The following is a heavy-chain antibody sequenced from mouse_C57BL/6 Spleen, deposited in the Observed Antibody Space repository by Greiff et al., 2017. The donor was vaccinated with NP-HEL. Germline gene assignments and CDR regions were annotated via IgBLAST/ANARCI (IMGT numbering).Heavy chain of an antibody. CDR1: GFTFSDYG. CDR2: ISSGSSTI. J-gene: IGHJ4*01. CDR3: ARMGYGNSYYYAMDY. D-gene: IGHD2-1*01. V-gene: IGHV5-17*01. Sequence: EVMLVESGGGLVKPGGSLKLSCAASGFTFSDYGMHWVRQAPEKGLEWVAYISSGSSTIYYADTVKGRFTISRDNAKNTLFLQMTSLRSEDTAMYYCARMGYGNSYYYAMDYWGQGTSVTVSS.